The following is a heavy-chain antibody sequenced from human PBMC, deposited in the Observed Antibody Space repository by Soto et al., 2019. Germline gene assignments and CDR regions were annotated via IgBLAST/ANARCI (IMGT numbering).Heavy chain of an antibody. Sequence: EMQLVESGGGLVQPGGSLRLSCEDSGSAFSTYAMCWVRQGPRKGLEWVSTISGSGGSTYYADSVKGRFTVSRDNSKNIVYLQMSSLSAEDTAIYYCANELHRPGGYYYYDMDAWGQGTTVIVSS. CDR2: ISGSGGST. D-gene: IGHD2-15*01. CDR1: GSAFSTYA. CDR3: ANELHRPGGYYYYDMDA. V-gene: IGHV3-23*04. J-gene: IGHJ6*02.